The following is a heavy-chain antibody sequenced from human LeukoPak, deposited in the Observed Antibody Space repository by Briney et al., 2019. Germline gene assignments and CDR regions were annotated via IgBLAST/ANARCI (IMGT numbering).Heavy chain of an antibody. V-gene: IGHV4-34*01. D-gene: IGHD2-15*01. J-gene: IGHJ4*02. Sequence: PSETLSLTCAVYGGSFSGYYWSWIRQPPGKGLEWIGEINHSGSTNYNPSLKSRVTISVDTSKNQFSLKLSSVTAADTAVYYCARGTEDIVVVVAAPTRGAHDYWGQGTLVTVSS. CDR2: INHSGST. CDR3: ARGTEDIVVVVAAPTRGAHDY. CDR1: GGSFSGYY.